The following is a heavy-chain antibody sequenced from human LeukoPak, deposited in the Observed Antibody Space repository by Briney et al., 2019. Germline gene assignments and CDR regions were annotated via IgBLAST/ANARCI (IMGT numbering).Heavy chain of an antibody. D-gene: IGHD3-22*01. CDR3: AKILYDSSGYRWGNDY. V-gene: IGHV3-23*01. CDR1: GFTFSSYA. J-gene: IGHJ4*02. Sequence: GGSLRLSCAASGFTFSSYAMSWVRQAPGKGLEWVSANSGSGGSTYYADSVKGRFTISRDNSKNTLYLQMNSLRAEDTAVYYCAKILYDSSGYRWGNDYWGQGTLVTVSS. CDR2: NSGSGGST.